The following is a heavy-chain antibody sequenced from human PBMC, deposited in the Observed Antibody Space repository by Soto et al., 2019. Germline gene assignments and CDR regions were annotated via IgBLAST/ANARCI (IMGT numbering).Heavy chain of an antibody. CDR3: ASQLPEKPFDY. V-gene: IGHV4-39*01. CDR2: IYYSGST. J-gene: IGHJ4*02. Sequence: SETLSLTCTVSGGSISSSSYYWGWIRQPPGKGLEWIGSIYYSGSTYYNPSLKSRVTISVDTSKNQFSLKLSSVTAADTAVYYCASQLPEKPFDYWGQGTLVTVSS. CDR1: GGSISSSSYY. D-gene: IGHD1-26*01.